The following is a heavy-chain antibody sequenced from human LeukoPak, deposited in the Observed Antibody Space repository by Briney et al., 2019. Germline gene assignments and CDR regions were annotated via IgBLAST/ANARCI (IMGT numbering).Heavy chain of an antibody. CDR2: IKNDGSSA. V-gene: IGHV3-74*01. D-gene: IGHD3-3*01. J-gene: IGHJ4*02. CDR3: ARRYDGALDH. CDR1: GFTFSSYW. Sequence: GGSLRLSCAASGFTFSSYWMHWVRQAPGKGLVWAADIKNDGSSADYADSVKGRFTTTRDNAKNMLYLLMDSLRAEDTALFYCARRYDGALDHWGQGTLVTVSS.